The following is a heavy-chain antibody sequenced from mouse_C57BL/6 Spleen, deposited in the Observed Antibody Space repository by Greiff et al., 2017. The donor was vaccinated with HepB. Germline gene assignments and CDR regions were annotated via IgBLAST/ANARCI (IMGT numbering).Heavy chain of an antibody. V-gene: IGHV5-16*01. CDR3: ARGPYGYYAMDY. CDR1: GFTFSDYY. Sequence: EVMLVESEGGLVQPGSSMKLSCTASGFTFSDYYMAWVRQVPEKGLEWVANINYDGSSTYYLDSLKSRFIISRDNAKNILYLQMSSLKSEDTATYYCARGPYGYYAMDYWGQGTSVTVSS. CDR2: INYDGSST. D-gene: IGHD1-1*02. J-gene: IGHJ4*01.